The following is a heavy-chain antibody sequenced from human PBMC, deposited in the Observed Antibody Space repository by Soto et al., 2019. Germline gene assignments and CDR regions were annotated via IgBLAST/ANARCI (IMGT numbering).Heavy chain of an antibody. CDR2: ISSSSSTI. CDR1: GFTFSSYS. D-gene: IGHD2-15*01. CDR3: ARDYSCSGGSCYSIPTWFDP. Sequence: GGSLRLSCAASGFTFSSYSMNWVRQAPGKGLEWVSYISSSSSTIYYADSVKGRFTISRDNAKNSLYLQMNSLRAEDTAVYYCARDYSCSGGSCYSIPTWFDPWGQGTLVTVSS. V-gene: IGHV3-48*01. J-gene: IGHJ5*02.